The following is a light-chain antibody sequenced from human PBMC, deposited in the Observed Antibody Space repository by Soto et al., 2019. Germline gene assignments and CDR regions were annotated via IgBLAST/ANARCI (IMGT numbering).Light chain of an antibody. CDR1: QNINNY. J-gene: IGKJ5*01. V-gene: IGKV1-33*01. CDR2: DAS. Sequence: DIQMTQSPSSLSASLGVRVTITCQASQNINNYLNWYQQKPGRAPKLLIYDASNLEAGVPSRFRGSGSGTDFTFTISRLQPEDIATYYCQQYENLPTFGQGTRLEI. CDR3: QQYENLPT.